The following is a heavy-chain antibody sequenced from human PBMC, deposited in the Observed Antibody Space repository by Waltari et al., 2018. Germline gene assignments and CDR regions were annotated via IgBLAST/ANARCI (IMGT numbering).Heavy chain of an antibody. V-gene: IGHV3-30*18. J-gene: IGHJ4*02. D-gene: IGHD5-12*01. CDR2: ISLDGSEK. Sequence: QVQLVESGGGVVQPGRSLRLSCTASGFRFRNYGMHWVSQAPGKGRGWLSFISLDGSEKHYADSVKGRLTVSRDNSKNTLFLQLNSLRAEDTAVYYCAKELYPGYARRLFDYWGQGTLVTVSS. CDR3: AKELYPGYARRLFDY. CDR1: GFRFRNYG.